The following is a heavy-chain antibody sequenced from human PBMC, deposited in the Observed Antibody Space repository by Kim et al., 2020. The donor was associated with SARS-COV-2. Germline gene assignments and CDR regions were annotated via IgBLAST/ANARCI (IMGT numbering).Heavy chain of an antibody. V-gene: IGHV3-23*01. CDR2: ISGSGDRT. CDR1: GFTFDIYA. D-gene: IGHD3-16*01. J-gene: IGHJ4*02. Sequence: GGSLRLSCAASGFTFDIYAMSWVRQAPGKGLEWVSGISGSGDRTYYANSVRGRFTISRDNSKNILYLQMNNLRAEDTAVYYCEGGWSWGPGALVTVSS. CDR3: EGGWS.